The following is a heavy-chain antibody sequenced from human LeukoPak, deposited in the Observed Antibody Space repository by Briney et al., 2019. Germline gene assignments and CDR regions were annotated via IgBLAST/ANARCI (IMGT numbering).Heavy chain of an antibody. J-gene: IGHJ4*02. V-gene: IGHV4-39*01. Sequence: KASETLSLTCSVSGGSIGSGSSYWGWIRQPPGKALEWIGGIDYTGRTYNNPFLKSRVAVSVDTSKNQFSLKLASVTAADTAIYYCVRFDDTSAYFWDWGQGTLVTVSS. CDR2: IDYTGRT. CDR3: VRFDDTSAYFWD. D-gene: IGHD3-22*01. CDR1: GGSIGSGSSY.